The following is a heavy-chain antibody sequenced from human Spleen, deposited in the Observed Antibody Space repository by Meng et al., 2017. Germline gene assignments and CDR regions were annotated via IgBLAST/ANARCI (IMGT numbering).Heavy chain of an antibody. CDR3: ARDLGGLNAL. Sequence: EVQLLESGGGLVQSGGSLRLSCAASGFTFNRFAMNWVCQAPGKGLEWVSAISRTGSSTYYAASVKGRFTISRDNAMNTLYLQMNSLRAEDTAVYYCARDLGGLNALWGQGTLVTVSS. CDR2: ISRTGSST. CDR1: GFTFNRFA. D-gene: IGHD3-16*01. J-gene: IGHJ4*02. V-gene: IGHV3-23*01.